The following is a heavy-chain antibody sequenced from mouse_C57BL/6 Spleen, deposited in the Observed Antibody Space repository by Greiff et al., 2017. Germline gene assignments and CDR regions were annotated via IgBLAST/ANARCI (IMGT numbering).Heavy chain of an antibody. Sequence: VKLMESGAELVRPGTSVKVSCKASGYAFTNYLIEWVKQRPGQGLEWIGVINPGSGGTNYNEKFKGKATLTADKSSSTAYMQLSSLTSEDSAVYFCARGSGYYFDYWGQGTTLTVSS. V-gene: IGHV1-54*01. CDR1: GYAFTNYL. J-gene: IGHJ2*01. D-gene: IGHD3-2*02. CDR3: ARGSGYYFDY. CDR2: INPGSGGT.